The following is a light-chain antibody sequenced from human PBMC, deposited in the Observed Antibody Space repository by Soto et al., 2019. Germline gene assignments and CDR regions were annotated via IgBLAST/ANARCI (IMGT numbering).Light chain of an antibody. CDR3: QNRNNWPPDAT. CDR2: GAS. V-gene: IGKV3-11*01. CDR1: QSVGSY. J-gene: IGKJ2*01. Sequence: EIVLTQSPATLSLSPGDRVTLSCRASQSVGSYLAWYQQKPDQAPRLLIYGASKRATGIPARISGSGSGTDFTLTISSLEPEDFAVYFCQNRNNWPPDATFGQGTRLEIK.